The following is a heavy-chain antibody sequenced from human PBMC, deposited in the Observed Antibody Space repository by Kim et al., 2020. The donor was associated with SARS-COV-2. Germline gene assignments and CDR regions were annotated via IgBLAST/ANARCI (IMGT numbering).Heavy chain of an antibody. CDR3: ARDYEGSGSYDY. J-gene: IGHJ4*02. CDR1: GGSISSSSYY. V-gene: IGHV4-39*07. Sequence: SETLSLTCTVSGGSISSSSYYWGWIRQPPGKGLEWIGSIYYSGSTYYNPSLKSRVTISVDTSKNQFSLKLSSVTAADTAVYYCARDYEGSGSYDYWGQGTLVTVSS. D-gene: IGHD1-26*01. CDR2: IYYSGST.